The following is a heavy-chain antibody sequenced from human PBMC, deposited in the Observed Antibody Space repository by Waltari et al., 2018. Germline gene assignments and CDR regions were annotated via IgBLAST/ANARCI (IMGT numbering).Heavy chain of an antibody. Sequence: QVQLVESGGGVVQPGGSLRPACAASGFPFRSSGSHWVRQAPGKGLEWGSFISKDGSNQYYAESVRGRFTISRDNSKSTLYLQVNSLRVEDTAVYYCVKDTGTGDYWGQGTLVTVSS. D-gene: IGHD2-8*02. CDR3: VKDTGTGDY. CDR1: GFPFRSSG. V-gene: IGHV3-30*02. J-gene: IGHJ4*02. CDR2: ISKDGSNQ.